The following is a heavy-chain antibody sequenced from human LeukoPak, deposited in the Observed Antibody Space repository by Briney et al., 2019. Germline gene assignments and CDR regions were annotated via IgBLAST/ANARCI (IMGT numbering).Heavy chain of an antibody. CDR1: GFTFSSYA. J-gene: IGHJ3*02. CDR2: IRYDGTHK. D-gene: IGHD4-11*01. Sequence: GGSLRLSCSASGFTFSSYAIHWVRQAPGKGLEWVAVIRYDGTHKYYVDSVKGRFTVSRDNSKNMMYVQMNSLRAEDTAVYYCARTLYGIDDDYSAFDIWGRGTMVTVSS. V-gene: IGHV3-30-3*01. CDR3: ARTLYGIDDDYSAFDI.